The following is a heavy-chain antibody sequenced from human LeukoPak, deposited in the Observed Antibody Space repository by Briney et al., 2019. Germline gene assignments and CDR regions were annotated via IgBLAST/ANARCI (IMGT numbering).Heavy chain of an antibody. Sequence: PGGSLRLSCAASGLTFSTYSMTWVRQAPGKGLEWVSSVSPGGDITYYADSVKGRFTISRDNSKDTLYLQMNSLRAEDTAVYYCEKDATWSGGKYASFDYWGQGTLVTVSS. CDR2: VSPGGDIT. J-gene: IGHJ4*02. CDR3: EKDATWSGGKYASFDY. D-gene: IGHD3/OR15-3a*01. V-gene: IGHV3-23*01. CDR1: GLTFSTYS.